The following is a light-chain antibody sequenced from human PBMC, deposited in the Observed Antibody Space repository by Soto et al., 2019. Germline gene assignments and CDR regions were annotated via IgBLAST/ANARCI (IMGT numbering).Light chain of an antibody. CDR2: DAS. CDR1: QSVGTS. Sequence: EILLTQSPATLSLSPGERATLSCRASQSVGTSLAWYQQKPGQAPRLLIYDASNRATGIPARFSGSGSGTDFTLTISSLEPGVFAVYYCQRRNEWPPIIFGQGTRLEIK. V-gene: IGKV3-11*01. J-gene: IGKJ5*01. CDR3: QRRNEWPPII.